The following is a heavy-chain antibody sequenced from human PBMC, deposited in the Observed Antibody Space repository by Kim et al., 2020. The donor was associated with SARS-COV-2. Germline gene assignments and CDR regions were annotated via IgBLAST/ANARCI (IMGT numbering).Heavy chain of an antibody. CDR3: ARYGSSSWYREYYFDY. Sequence: SETLSLTCTVSGGSISSSSYYWGWIRQPPGKGLEWIGSIYYSGSTYYNPSLKSRVTISVDTSKNQFSLKLSSVTAADTAVYYCARYGSSSWYREYYFDYWGQGTLVTVSS. CDR1: GGSISSSSYY. V-gene: IGHV4-39*01. CDR2: IYYSGST. J-gene: IGHJ4*02. D-gene: IGHD6-13*01.